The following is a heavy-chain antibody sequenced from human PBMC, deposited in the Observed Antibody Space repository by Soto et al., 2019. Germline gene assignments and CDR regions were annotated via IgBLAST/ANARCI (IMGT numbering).Heavy chain of an antibody. V-gene: IGHV2-5*01. CDR2: IYWSGDE. J-gene: IGHJ3*02. CDR3: SRGLATLPVFAFDI. D-gene: IGHD6-6*01. CDR1: GFSLSTSGVG. Sequence: QGTLKESGPTLVKPTQTLTLTCSFSGFSLSTSGVGVGWIRQSPGNALECLALIYWSGDEHYRPSLKSRLSITKDTAKTHVVLIMTDMDPVDTATYYCSRGLATLPVFAFDIWGQGTMVTVSS.